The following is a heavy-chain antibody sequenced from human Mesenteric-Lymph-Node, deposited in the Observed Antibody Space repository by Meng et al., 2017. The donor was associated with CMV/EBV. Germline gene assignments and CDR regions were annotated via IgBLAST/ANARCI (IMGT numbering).Heavy chain of an antibody. J-gene: IGHJ6*02. CDR2: ISAYNGNT. CDR1: GFIFTTYG. Sequence: ASVKVSCKTSGFIFTTYGISWVRQAPGQGLEWMGRISAYNGNTNYAQKFQGRVTMTRDTSISTAYMELSRLRSEDTAVYYCASTDYGDYVLGNGRHYYYGMDVWGQGTTVTVSS. CDR3: ASTDYGDYVLGNGRHYYYGMDV. V-gene: IGHV1-18*01. D-gene: IGHD4-17*01.